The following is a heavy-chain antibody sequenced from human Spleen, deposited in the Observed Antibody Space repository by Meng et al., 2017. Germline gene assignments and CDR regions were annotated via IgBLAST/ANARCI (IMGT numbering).Heavy chain of an antibody. V-gene: IGHV3-48*03. CDR1: GFTFSTYE. D-gene: IGHD5-24*01. CDR3: AREAGWLQLLDY. CDR2: ISGSGTIK. J-gene: IGHJ4*02. Sequence: LSLTCAASGFTFSTYEMNWVRQAPGKGLAWGSYISGSGTIKYYADSVKGRFTISRDNAKNPLYLKVNSLRAEDTAVYYCAREAGWLQLLDYWGQGALVTVSS.